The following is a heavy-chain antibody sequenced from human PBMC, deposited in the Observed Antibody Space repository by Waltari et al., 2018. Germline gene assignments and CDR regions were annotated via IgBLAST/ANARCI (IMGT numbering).Heavy chain of an antibody. CDR3: SRVSQGSKYYGLDS. V-gene: IGHV4-59*12. D-gene: IGHD3-10*01. CDR1: GASFSTVW. J-gene: IGHJ4*03. Sequence: QVQLQESGPGLVKPSETLSLTCTVSGASFSTVWWSWIRQSPGKGLEWIGEIDGNTGRTNYNPPLKSRVTISNAASNNQFCLKLKSVTAADTAVYYGSRVSQGSKYYGLDSWGQGVVVTVSS. CDR2: IDGNTGRT.